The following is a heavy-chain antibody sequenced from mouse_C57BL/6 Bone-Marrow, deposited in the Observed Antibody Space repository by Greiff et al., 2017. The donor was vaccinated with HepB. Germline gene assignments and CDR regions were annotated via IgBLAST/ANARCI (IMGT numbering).Heavy chain of an antibody. Sequence: EVQRVESGPGMVKPSQSLSLTCTVTGYSITSGYDWHWIRHFPGNKLEWMGYISYSGSTNYNPSLKSRISITHDTSKNHFFLKLNSVTTEDTATYYCARGGGGHLDYWGQGTTLTVSS. CDR1: GYSITSGYD. CDR3: ARGGGGHLDY. CDR2: ISYSGST. J-gene: IGHJ2*01. V-gene: IGHV3-1*01.